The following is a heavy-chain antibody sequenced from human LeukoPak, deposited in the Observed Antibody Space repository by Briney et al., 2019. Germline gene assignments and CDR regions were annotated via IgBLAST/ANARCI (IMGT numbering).Heavy chain of an antibody. CDR3: ARTYPDCDY. J-gene: IGHJ4*02. V-gene: IGHV4-39*01. CDR2: IHYSGST. D-gene: IGHD2-21*02. CDR1: GGSISTTNYY. Sequence: SETLSLPCNVSGGSISTTNYYWGWIRQPPGKGLEWLGNIHYSGSTYYNPSLQSRVTLSGDTSKNQFSLKLTSVTATDTAVYYCARTYPDCDYWGQGTLVTVSS.